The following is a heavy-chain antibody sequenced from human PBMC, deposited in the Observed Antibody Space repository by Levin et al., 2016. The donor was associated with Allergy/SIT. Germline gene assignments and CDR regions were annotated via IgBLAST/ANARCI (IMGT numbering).Heavy chain of an antibody. Sequence: GESLKISCAASGFTFSSYSMNWVRQAPGKGLEWVSSISSSSSYIYYADSVKGRFTISRDNAKNSLYLQMNSLRAEDTAVYYCARVAGIVSTTPFDPWGQGTLVTVSS. CDR2: ISSSSSYI. CDR3: ARVAGIVSTTPFDP. D-gene: IGHD2/OR15-2a*01. J-gene: IGHJ5*02. V-gene: IGHV3-21*01. CDR1: GFTFSSYS.